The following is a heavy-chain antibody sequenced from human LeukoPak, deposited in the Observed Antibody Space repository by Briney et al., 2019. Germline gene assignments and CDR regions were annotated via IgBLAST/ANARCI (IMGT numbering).Heavy chain of an antibody. V-gene: IGHV4-34*01. J-gene: IGHJ6*02. D-gene: IGHD4-17*01. CDR2: INHSGST. CDR1: GGSFSGYY. CDR3: ARCASDAYGLYGVDV. Sequence: SETLSLTCAVYGGSFSGYYWSWIRQPPGKGLEWIGEINHSGSTNNNPSLKSRVTISIDTSKTQFSLKLSSVTAADTAVYYCARCASDAYGLYGVDVWGQGTTVTVSS.